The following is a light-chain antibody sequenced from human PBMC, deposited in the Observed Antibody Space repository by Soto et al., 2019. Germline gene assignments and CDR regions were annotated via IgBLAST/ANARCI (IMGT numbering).Light chain of an antibody. CDR2: DAS. Sequence: EIVLTQSPATLSLSLGERATLSCRASQSVSSYLAWYRQKPGQAPRLLIYDASNRATGIPARFSGSGSGTDFTLTISILEPEDFAVYYCQQRSNWPPGLTFGGGTKVEIK. V-gene: IGKV3-11*01. CDR3: QQRSNWPPGLT. CDR1: QSVSSY. J-gene: IGKJ4*01.